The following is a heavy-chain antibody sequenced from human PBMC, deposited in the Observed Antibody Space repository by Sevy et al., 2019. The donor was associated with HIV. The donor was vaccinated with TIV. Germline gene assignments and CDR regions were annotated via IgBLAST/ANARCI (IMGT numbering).Heavy chain of an antibody. D-gene: IGHD6-6*01. V-gene: IGHV4-59*01. CDR3: AREISSSDPFDY. CDR2: IYYSGCT. CDR1: GGSISSYY. Sequence: SETLSLTCTVSGGSISSYYWSWIRQPPGKGLEWIGYIYYSGCTNYNPSLKSRVTISVDTSKNQFSLKLCSVTAADTAVYYCAREISSSDPFDYWGQGTLVTVSS. J-gene: IGHJ4*02.